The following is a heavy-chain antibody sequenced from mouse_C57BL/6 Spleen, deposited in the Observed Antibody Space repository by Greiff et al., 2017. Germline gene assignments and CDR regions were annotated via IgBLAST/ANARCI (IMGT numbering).Heavy chain of an antibody. V-gene: IGHV1-53*01. Sequence: VQLQQPGTELVKPGASVKLSCKASGYTFTSYWMHWVKQRPGQGLEWIGNINPSNGGTNYNEKFKSKATLTVDQSSSTAYMQLSSLTSEDSAVYYCARSGYSNFWFAYWGQGTLVTVSA. J-gene: IGHJ3*01. CDR3: ARSGYSNFWFAY. D-gene: IGHD2-5*01. CDR1: GYTFTSYW. CDR2: INPSNGGT.